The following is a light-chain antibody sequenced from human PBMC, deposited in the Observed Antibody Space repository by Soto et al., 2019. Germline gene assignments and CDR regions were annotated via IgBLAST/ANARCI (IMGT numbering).Light chain of an antibody. J-gene: IGKJ1*01. Sequence: EIVLTQSRGTLSLSPGERATLSCRASQSVSSSYLAWYQQKPVQAPRLLIYGASSRATGIPDRFSGSGSGTDFTLTISKLEPEDSAVYYYQHYGSSPRTFGQGTKVEIK. CDR2: GAS. CDR3: QHYGSSPRT. V-gene: IGKV3-20*01. CDR1: QSVSSSY.